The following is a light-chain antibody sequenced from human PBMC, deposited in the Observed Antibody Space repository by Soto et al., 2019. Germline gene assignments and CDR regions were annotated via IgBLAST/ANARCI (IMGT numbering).Light chain of an antibody. J-gene: IGLJ1*01. CDR2: DVS. V-gene: IGLV2-14*01. Sequence: QSVLTQPASVSGSPGQSITISCTGTSSEVGGYNYVSWYQQHPGKAHKLMIYDVSNRPSGVSNRFSGSKSGNTASLTISGLQAEDEADYYCSSYTSSSTLFYVFGTGTKVTVL. CDR1: SSEVGGYNY. CDR3: SSYTSSSTLFYV.